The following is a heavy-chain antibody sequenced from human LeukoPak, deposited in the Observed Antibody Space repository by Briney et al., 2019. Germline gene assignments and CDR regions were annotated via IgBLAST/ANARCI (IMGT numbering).Heavy chain of an antibody. D-gene: IGHD3-22*01. CDR3: ARDVSDSSGCNDY. J-gene: IGHJ4*02. CDR2: ISSSGSTI. Sequence: GGPLRLSCAASGFTFSSYEMNWVRQAPGKGLEWVSYISSSGSTIYYADSVKGRFTISRDNAKNSLYLQMNSLRAEDTAVYYCARDVSDSSGCNDYWGQGTLVTVSS. V-gene: IGHV3-48*03. CDR1: GFTFSSYE.